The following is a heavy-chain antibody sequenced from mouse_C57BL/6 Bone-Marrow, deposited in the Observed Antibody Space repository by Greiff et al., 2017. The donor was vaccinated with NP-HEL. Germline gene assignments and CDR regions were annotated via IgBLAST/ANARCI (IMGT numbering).Heavy chain of an antibody. CDR1: GFTFSSYT. J-gene: IGHJ2*01. V-gene: IGHV5-9*01. CDR2: ISGGGGNT. Sequence: EVHLVESGGGLVKPGGSLKLSCAASGFTFSSYTMSWVRQTPEKRLEWVATISGGGGNTYYPDSVKGRFTISSDNAKNTLYLQMSSLRSEDTALYYCAREGVTSYFDYWGQGTTLTVSS. CDR3: AREGVTSYFDY.